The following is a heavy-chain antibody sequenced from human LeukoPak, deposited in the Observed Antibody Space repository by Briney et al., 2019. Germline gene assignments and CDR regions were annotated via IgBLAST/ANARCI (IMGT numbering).Heavy chain of an antibody. CDR1: GLTFDDYA. Sequence: GGSLRLSCAASGLTFDDYAMHWVRQAPGKGLEWVSGISWNSGSIGYADSVKGRFTISRDNAKNSLYLQMNSLRAEDTALYYCAKDRGGSSWTSYYYYGMDVWGQGTTVTVSS. CDR2: ISWNSGSI. D-gene: IGHD6-13*01. J-gene: IGHJ6*02. V-gene: IGHV3-9*01. CDR3: AKDRGGSSWTSYYYYGMDV.